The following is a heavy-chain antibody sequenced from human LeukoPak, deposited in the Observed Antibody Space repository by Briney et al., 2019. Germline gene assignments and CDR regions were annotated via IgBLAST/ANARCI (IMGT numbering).Heavy chain of an antibody. V-gene: IGHV4-34*01. CDR3: ARGRIVVVVAATPRLYGMDV. CDR2: INHSGST. CDR1: GGSFSGYY. J-gene: IGHJ6*04. Sequence: SETLSLTCAGYGGSFSGYYWSWIRQPPGKGLEWIGEINHSGSTNYNPSLKSRVTISVDTSKNQFSLKLSSVTAADTAVYYCARGRIVVVVAATPRLYGMDVWGKGTTVTVSS. D-gene: IGHD2-15*01.